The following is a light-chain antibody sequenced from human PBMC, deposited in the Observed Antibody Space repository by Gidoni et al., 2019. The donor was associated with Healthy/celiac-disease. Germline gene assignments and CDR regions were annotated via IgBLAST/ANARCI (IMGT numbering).Light chain of an antibody. J-gene: IGKJ1*01. CDR3: QQYNSYSRT. Sequence: DIQMTQSPSPLSASVEDRITITCRASQSISSLLAWYQQKPGKAPKLLIYQASSLESGVPSRFSGSGSGTEFTLTISSLQPDDFATYYCQQYNSYSRTFGQGTKVEIK. CDR2: QAS. V-gene: IGKV1-5*03. CDR1: QSISSL.